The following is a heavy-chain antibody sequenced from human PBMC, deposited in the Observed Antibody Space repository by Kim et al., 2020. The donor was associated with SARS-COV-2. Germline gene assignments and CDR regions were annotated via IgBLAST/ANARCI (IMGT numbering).Heavy chain of an antibody. Sequence: ASVKVSCKASGYTFTSYAMNWVRQAPGQGLEWMGWINTNTGNPTYAQGFTGRFVFSLDTSVSTAYLQISSLKAEDTAVYYCARRFYDILTGYYTYWYFDLLGRGTLVTVSS. J-gene: IGHJ2*01. CDR3: ARRFYDILTGYYTYWYFDL. CDR2: INTNTGNP. CDR1: GYTFTSYA. D-gene: IGHD3-9*01. V-gene: IGHV7-4-1*02.